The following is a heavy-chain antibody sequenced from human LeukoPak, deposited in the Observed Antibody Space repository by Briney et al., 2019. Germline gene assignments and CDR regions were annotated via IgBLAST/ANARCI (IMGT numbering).Heavy chain of an antibody. D-gene: IGHD3-9*01. CDR3: AKGGYYDILTGDY. CDR1: GFTFSSYG. CDR2: ISGSGGST. Sequence: GGSLRLPCAASGFTFSSYGMSWVRQAPGKGLEWVSSISGSGGSTYNADSVKGRFTISRDNSKNTLYLQMNSLRAEDTAVYYCAKGGYYDILTGDYWGQGTLVTVSS. J-gene: IGHJ4*02. V-gene: IGHV3-23*01.